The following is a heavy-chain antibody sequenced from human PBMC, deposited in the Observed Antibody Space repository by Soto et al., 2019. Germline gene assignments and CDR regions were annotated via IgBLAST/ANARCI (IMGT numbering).Heavy chain of an antibody. D-gene: IGHD2-21*02. CDR2: ISAYNGNT. Sequence: ASVKVSCKASGYTFTSYGISWVRQAPGQGLEWMGWISAYNGNTNYAQKLQGRVTMTTDTSTSTAYMELRSLRSDDTAVYYCARDAPAYCGGDCSPSFDIWGQGTMVTVSS. CDR3: ARDAPAYCGGDCSPSFDI. V-gene: IGHV1-18*01. CDR1: GYTFTSYG. J-gene: IGHJ3*02.